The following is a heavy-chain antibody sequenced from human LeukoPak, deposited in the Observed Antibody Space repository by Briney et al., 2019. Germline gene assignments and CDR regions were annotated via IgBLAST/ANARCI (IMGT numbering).Heavy chain of an antibody. Sequence: PSETLSLTCTVSGGSISSYYWSWIRQPPGKGLEWIGYIYYSGSTNYNPSLKSRVTISVDTSKNQFSLKLRSVTAADTAVYYCARGNGEDILTHCNWFGNWGQGTLVTVSS. D-gene: IGHD3-9*01. CDR3: ARGNGEDILTHCNWFGN. V-gene: IGHV4-59*08. CDR2: IYYSGST. J-gene: IGHJ5*02. CDR1: GGSISSYY.